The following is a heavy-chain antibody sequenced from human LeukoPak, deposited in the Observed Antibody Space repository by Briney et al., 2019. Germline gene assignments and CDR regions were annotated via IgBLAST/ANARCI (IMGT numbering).Heavy chain of an antibody. CDR3: ARLYYYDSRLAFDI. CDR1: GGSFSGFY. Sequence: SETLSLTCAVYGGSFSGFYWSWIRQPPGKGLEWIGYIYYSGSTNYNPSLKSRVTISVDTSKNQFSLKLSSVTAADTAVYYCARLYYYDSRLAFDIWGQGTMVTVSS. V-gene: IGHV4-59*01. CDR2: IYYSGST. J-gene: IGHJ3*02. D-gene: IGHD3-22*01.